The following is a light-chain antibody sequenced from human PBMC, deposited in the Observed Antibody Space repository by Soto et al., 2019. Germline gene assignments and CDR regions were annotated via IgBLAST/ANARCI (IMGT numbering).Light chain of an antibody. Sequence: ELVLTQSPGTLSLSPGERATLSFSASQSVSSSYLAWYQQKPGQAPRLLIYVASSRATGIPDRFSGSGSGTDFTLTISRLEPEDFAVYYCQQYGSSPPVTFGQGTRLEIK. CDR1: QSVSSSY. CDR3: QQYGSSPPVT. J-gene: IGKJ5*01. CDR2: VAS. V-gene: IGKV3-20*01.